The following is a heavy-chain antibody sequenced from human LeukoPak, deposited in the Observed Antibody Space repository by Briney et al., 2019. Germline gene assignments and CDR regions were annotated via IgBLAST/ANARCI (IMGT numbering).Heavy chain of an antibody. J-gene: IGHJ4*02. D-gene: IGHD3-22*01. CDR2: IWYDGSNE. CDR3: AKDYYDSSGYHGSAGYFDY. Sequence: GRSLRLSCTASGFYINSYDMLWVRQAPGKGLEWVAVIWYDGSNENYADSVKGRFTISRDNSKNTLYLQMNSLRAEDTAVYYCAKDYYDSSGYHGSAGYFDYWGQGALVTVSS. CDR1: GFYINSYD. V-gene: IGHV3-33*06.